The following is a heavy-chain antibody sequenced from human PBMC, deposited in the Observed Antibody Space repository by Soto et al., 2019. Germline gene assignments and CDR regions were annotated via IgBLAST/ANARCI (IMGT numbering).Heavy chain of an antibody. Sequence: GGSLRLSCAASGFTFSDYYISWIRQAPGKGLEWISYISSSGNTVYYADSVEGRFTISRDNAQNSLYLQMNNLRAEDTAVYYCARDSRVYYGSGSSVDGWGQGTLVTVSS. CDR1: GFTFSDYY. CDR3: ARDSRVYYGSGSSVDG. V-gene: IGHV3-11*01. CDR2: ISSSGNTV. D-gene: IGHD3-10*01. J-gene: IGHJ4*02.